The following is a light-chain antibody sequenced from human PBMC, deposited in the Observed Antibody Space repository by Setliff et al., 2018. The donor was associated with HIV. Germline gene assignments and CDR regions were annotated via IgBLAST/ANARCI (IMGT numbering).Light chain of an antibody. CDR2: EDI. Sequence: ALTQPASVSGSPGQSITISCTGTSSDVGSFNLVSWYQHHPGKAPKLMIFEDIRRPSGVSNRFSASKSANTASLTISGLQAEDEADYYCCSSAPGVTWVFGGGTKVTVL. J-gene: IGLJ3*02. CDR1: SSDVGSFNL. CDR3: CSSAPGVTWV. V-gene: IGLV2-23*01.